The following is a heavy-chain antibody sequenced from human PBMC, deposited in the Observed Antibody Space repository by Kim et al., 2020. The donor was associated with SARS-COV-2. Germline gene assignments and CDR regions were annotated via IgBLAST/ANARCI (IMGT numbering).Heavy chain of an antibody. J-gene: IGHJ4*02. V-gene: IGHV5-51*01. CDR3: AKLGRECCNTDNCYSWMDD. CDR2: IYPGDSDT. Sequence: GESLKISCQASGYNLTAYRIAWVRQMPGKGLEYMGIIYPGDSDTKYSPSFQGQVTFSVDKSITTVFLQWSSLKASDTAMYYCAKLGRECCNTDNCYSWMDDWGQGTLVTVSS. CDR1: GYNLTAYR. D-gene: IGHD1-20*01.